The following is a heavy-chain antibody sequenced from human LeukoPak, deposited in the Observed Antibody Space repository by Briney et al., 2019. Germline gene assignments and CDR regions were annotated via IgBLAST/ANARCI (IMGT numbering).Heavy chain of an antibody. V-gene: IGHV1-18*01. J-gene: IGHJ4*02. CDR3: AGHGEAVVPAAIRW. Sequence: RASVKVSCKTSGYTFSRNGITWVRQAPGEGLEWMGWINAGSGNTFYAQKFEGRVTMTTDTSTTTAYMELRSLRSDDTALYFCAGHGEAVVPAAIRWWGQGTQVTVSS. CDR2: INAGSGNT. CDR1: GYTFSRNG. D-gene: IGHD2-2*01.